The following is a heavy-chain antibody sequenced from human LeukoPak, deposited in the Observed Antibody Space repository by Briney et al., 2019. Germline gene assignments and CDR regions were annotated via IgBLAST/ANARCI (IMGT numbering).Heavy chain of an antibody. CDR3: AKVSAGKRAAAHRGYYMDV. CDR2: ISGSGGST. J-gene: IGHJ6*03. V-gene: IGHV3-23*01. CDR1: GFTFSSYA. Sequence: PGGSLRLSCAASGFTFSSYAMSWVRQAPGKGLEWVSGISGSGGSTYYADSVKGRFTVSRDNSKNTLYLQMNSLRAEDTAVYHCAKVSAGKRAAAHRGYYMDVWGKGTTVTVSS. D-gene: IGHD6-13*01.